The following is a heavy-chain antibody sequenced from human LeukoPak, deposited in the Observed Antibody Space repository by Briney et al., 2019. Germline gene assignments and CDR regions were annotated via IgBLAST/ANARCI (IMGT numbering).Heavy chain of an antibody. V-gene: IGHV3-30*02. D-gene: IGHD5-18*01. CDR2: IRYDGSNK. J-gene: IGHJ4*02. CDR3: AKRGTVHVVDTAMAGGLSIDY. Sequence: PGGSLRLSCAASGFTFSSYGMHWVRQAPGKGLEWVAFIRYDGSNKYYADSVKGRFTISRDNSKNTLYLQMNSLRAEDTAVYYCAKRGTVHVVDTAMAGGLSIDYWGQGTPVTVSS. CDR1: GFTFSSYG.